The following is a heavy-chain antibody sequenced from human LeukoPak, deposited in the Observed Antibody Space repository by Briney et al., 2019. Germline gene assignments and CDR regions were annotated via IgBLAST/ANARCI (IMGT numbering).Heavy chain of an antibody. D-gene: IGHD6-13*01. Sequence: GGSLRLSCAASGFTFSTYAMSWVRRAPGKGLEWVSAISGSGGSTYYADSVKGRFTISRDNSKNTLYLQMNSLRAEDTSIYFCAKALEQETVIALDSWGQGTLVTVSS. CDR2: ISGSGGST. J-gene: IGHJ4*02. CDR3: AKALEQETVIALDS. V-gene: IGHV3-23*01. CDR1: GFTFSTYA.